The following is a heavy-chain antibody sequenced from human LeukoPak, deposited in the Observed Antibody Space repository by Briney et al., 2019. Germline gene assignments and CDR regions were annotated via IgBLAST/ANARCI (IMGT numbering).Heavy chain of an antibody. CDR1: GGSISSYY. CDR2: IYYSGST. V-gene: IGHV4-59*01. D-gene: IGHD2-15*01. CDR3: ARVQRVVAAIVRSYAFDI. J-gene: IGHJ3*02. Sequence: SETLSLTCTVSGGSISSYYWSWIRQPPGKGLEWIGYIYYSGSTNYNPSLKSRVTISVDMSKNQFSLKLSSVTAADTAVYYCARVQRVVAAIVRSYAFDIWGQGTMVTVSS.